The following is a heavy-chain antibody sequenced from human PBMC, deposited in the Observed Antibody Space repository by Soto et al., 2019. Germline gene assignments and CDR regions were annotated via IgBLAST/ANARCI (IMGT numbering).Heavy chain of an antibody. Sequence: QVQLVQSGAEVKKPGASVKVSCKGSGYTFTSYGISWVRQAPGQGLEWMGWISAYNGNTNYVKKVQGRVTMTTDTSTSKAYMELRSLRSDDTAVYYCARGMHDILTGYLQAIDYWGQGTLVTVSS. CDR2: ISAYNGNT. V-gene: IGHV1-18*01. CDR3: ARGMHDILTGYLQAIDY. CDR1: GYTFTSYG. D-gene: IGHD3-9*01. J-gene: IGHJ4*02.